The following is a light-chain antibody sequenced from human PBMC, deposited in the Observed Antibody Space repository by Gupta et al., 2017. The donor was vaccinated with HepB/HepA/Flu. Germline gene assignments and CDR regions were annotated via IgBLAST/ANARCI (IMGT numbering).Light chain of an antibody. J-gene: IGKJ2*01. Sequence: DVVMTQSPLSLPVALGQPASISCRSSQSVVHLNWFHQRPGQSPRRLIYEVSKRDSGVPDRFSGSGSGTDFTLKISRVEAEDVGIYYCMQGTHWPYTFGQGTXLEI. V-gene: IGKV2-30*02. CDR1: QSVVH. CDR3: MQGTHWPYT. CDR2: EVS.